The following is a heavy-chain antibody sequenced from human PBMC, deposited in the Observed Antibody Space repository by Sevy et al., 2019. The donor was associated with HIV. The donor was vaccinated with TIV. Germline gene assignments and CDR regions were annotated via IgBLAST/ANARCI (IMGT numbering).Heavy chain of an antibody. CDR2: FDPEDGET. CDR1: GYTLTELS. J-gene: IGHJ4*02. Sequence: ASVKVSCKVSGYTLTELSMHWVRQAPGKGLEWMGGFDPEDGETIYAQKFQGRVTMTEDTSTDTAYMGLSSLRSEDTAVYYCATPGNYYGSGSPDRLYYFDYWGQGTLVTVSS. CDR3: ATPGNYYGSGSPDRLYYFDY. D-gene: IGHD3-10*01. V-gene: IGHV1-24*01.